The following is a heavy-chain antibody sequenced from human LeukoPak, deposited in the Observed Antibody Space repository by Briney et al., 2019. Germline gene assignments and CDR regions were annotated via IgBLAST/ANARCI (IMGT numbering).Heavy chain of an antibody. CDR2: IKQDGSEK. Sequence: GGSLRLSCAASGFTFSSYWMSWVRQAPGKGLEWVANIKQDGSEKYYVDSVKGRFTISRDNSESTLYLQMNSLRAEDTAVYYCAKDYVPAATTYYYYYYMDVWGKGTTVTVSS. V-gene: IGHV3-7*03. CDR3: AKDYVPAATTYYYYYYMDV. CDR1: GFTFSSYW. J-gene: IGHJ6*03. D-gene: IGHD2-2*01.